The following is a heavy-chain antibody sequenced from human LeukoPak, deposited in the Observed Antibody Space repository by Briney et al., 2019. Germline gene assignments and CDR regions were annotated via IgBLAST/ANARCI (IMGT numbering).Heavy chain of an antibody. J-gene: IGHJ3*02. CDR2: IYYIGST. CDR1: GDSISSYY. Sequence: SETLSLTCTVSGDSISSYYLSWIRQPPGKGLEWIGYIYYIGSTNYTPSLKSRVTISVDTSKNQFSLKLSSVTAADTAVYYCARDYAFDIWGQGTMVTVSS. V-gene: IGHV4-59*01. CDR3: ARDYAFDI.